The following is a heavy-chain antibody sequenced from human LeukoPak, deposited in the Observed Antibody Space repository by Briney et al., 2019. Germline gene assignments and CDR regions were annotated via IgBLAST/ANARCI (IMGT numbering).Heavy chain of an antibody. V-gene: IGHV1-18*01. D-gene: IGHD2-2*01. CDR2: ISHYNDNT. CDR1: GYTFTSSV. Sequence: ASVKVSCKASGYTFTSSVISWVRQAPGQGREWMGWISHYNDNTNYAQKLQGRVTMTTDTSTSTAYMELRSLRSDDTAVYYCTRALGYQLLSWWFDPWGQGTLVTVSS. J-gene: IGHJ5*02. CDR3: TRALGYQLLSWWFDP.